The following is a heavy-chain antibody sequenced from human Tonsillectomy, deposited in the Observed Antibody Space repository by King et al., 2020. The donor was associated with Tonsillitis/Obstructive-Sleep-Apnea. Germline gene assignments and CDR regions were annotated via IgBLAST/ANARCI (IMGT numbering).Heavy chain of an antibody. CDR1: GYTFTYRY. J-gene: IGHJ6*03. Sequence: QLVQSGAEVKKTGSSVKVSCKASGYTFTYRYLHWVRQAPGQALEWMGWITPFNGNTNYAQKFQDRVTITRDRSMSTSYMDLSSLRAEDTAMYYCASSSHSQGGPATLYYMDVWGQGTTVTVSS. V-gene: IGHV1-45*02. CDR2: ITPFNGNT. CDR3: ASSSHSQGGPATLYYMDV. D-gene: IGHD2-2*01.